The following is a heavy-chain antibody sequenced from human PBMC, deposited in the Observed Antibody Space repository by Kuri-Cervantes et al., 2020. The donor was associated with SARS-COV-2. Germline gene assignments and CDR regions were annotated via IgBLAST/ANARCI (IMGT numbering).Heavy chain of an antibody. V-gene: IGHV4-39*07. Sequence: SETLSLTCTVSGGSINSGSYYWGWIRQPPGKGLEWIGEINHSGSTNYNPSLKSRVTISVDTSKNQFSLNLSSVTAADTAVYYCARPGGFLDVWGKGTTVTVSS. CDR3: ARPGGFLDV. CDR2: INHSGST. CDR1: GGSINSGSYY. J-gene: IGHJ6*04. D-gene: IGHD4-23*01.